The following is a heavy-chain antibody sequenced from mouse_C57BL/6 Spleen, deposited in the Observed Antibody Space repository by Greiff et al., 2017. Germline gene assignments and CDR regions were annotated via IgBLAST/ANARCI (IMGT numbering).Heavy chain of an antibody. J-gene: IGHJ2*01. CDR2: INPSTGGT. V-gene: IGHV1-42*01. CDR3: ARFYYGGYFDY. Sequence: EVQLKESGPELVKPGASVKISCKASGYSFTGYYMNWVKQSPEKSLEWIGEINPSTGGTTYNQKFKAKATLTVDKSSSTAYMQLKSLTSEDSAVYYCARFYYGGYFDYWGQGTTLTVSS. CDR1: GYSFTGYY. D-gene: IGHD1-1*01.